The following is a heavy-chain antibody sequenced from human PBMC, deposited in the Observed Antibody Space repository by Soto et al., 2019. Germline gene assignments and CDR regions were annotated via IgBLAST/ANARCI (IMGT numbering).Heavy chain of an antibody. D-gene: IGHD2-2*01. Sequence: GESLKISCKGSGYSFTSYWIGWVRQMPGKGLEWMGIIYPGDSDTRYSPSFQGQVTISAAKSISTAHLQWGSLKASDTAMYYCARHVAGCSSTSCYAPYYYYYMDVWGKGTTVTVSS. V-gene: IGHV5-51*01. CDR3: ARHVAGCSSTSCYAPYYYYYMDV. CDR2: IYPGDSDT. CDR1: GYSFTSYW. J-gene: IGHJ6*03.